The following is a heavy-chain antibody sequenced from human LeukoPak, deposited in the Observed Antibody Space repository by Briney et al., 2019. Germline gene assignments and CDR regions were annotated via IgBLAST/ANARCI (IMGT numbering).Heavy chain of an antibody. J-gene: IGHJ6*02. CDR1: GYTFTSYY. V-gene: IGHV1-46*01. Sequence: GASVKVSCKASGYTFTSYYMHWVRQAPGQGLEWVGIINPSGGRTSYAQKFKGRVTMTRDTSTSTAYMELRSLRSDDTAVYYCASDKVALYGMDVWGQGTTVTVSS. CDR3: ASDKVALYGMDV. CDR2: INPSGGRT.